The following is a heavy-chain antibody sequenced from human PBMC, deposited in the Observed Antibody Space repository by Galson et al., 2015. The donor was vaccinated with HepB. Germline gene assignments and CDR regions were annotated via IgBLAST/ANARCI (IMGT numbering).Heavy chain of an antibody. J-gene: IGHJ5*02. CDR1: GFTFSDYY. D-gene: IGHD3-10*01. CDR3: ARESSGSLDGIRVFAP. Sequence: SLRLSCAASGFTFSDYYMNWIRQAPGKGLEWVSYISRSGSAIYYADSVKGRFTVSRDNAKNSLYLQMNSLRDEDTAVYYCARESSGSLDGIRVFAPCGQGLLVTVSS. CDR2: ISRSGSAI. V-gene: IGHV3-11*01.